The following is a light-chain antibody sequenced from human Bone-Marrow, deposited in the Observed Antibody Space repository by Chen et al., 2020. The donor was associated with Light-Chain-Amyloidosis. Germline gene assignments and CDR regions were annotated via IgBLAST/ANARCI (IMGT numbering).Light chain of an antibody. J-gene: IGLJ1*01. Sequence: QSALAQPASVSGSPGQSITISSTGTSSDVGGYNYVSWYQQHPGKAPKLMIYDVSNRPSGVSNRFSGCKSSNTASPTISGLQAEDEADYYCRSDTSSSNAYVFGAGTKVTVL. CDR3: RSDTSSSNAYV. CDR1: SSDVGGYNY. CDR2: DVS. V-gene: IGLV2-14*03.